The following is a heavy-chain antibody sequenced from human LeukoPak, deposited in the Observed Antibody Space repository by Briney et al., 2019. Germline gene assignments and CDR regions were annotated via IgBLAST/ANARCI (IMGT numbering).Heavy chain of an antibody. CDR2: ISGYNGNT. J-gene: IGHJ3*02. CDR3: ARDTHRTSDAFDI. CDR1: GYTFTSYG. Sequence: GASVKVSCKASGYTFTSYGITWVRQAPGQGLEWMGWISGYNGNTNYAQKLQGRVTMTTDTSTSTAYMELRSLRSDDTAVYYCARDTHRTSDAFDIWGQGTMVTVSS. V-gene: IGHV1-18*01.